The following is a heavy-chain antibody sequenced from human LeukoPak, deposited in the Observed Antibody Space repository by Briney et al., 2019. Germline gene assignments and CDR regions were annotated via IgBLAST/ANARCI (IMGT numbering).Heavy chain of an antibody. J-gene: IGHJ3*02. Sequence: GGSLRLSCAASGFTFSSYRMNWVRQAPGKGLEWVSCISSSSTYIYYADSVKGRFSISRDNAKNSLYLQMNSLRAEDTAVYYCARGRSPGAFDIWGQGTTVTVSS. CDR3: ARGRSPGAFDI. CDR2: ISSSSTYI. V-gene: IGHV3-21*01. CDR1: GFTFSSYR.